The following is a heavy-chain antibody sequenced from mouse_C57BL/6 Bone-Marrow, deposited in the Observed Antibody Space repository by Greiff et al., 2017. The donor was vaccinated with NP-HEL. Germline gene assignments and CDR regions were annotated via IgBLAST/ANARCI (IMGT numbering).Heavy chain of an antibody. CDR1: GYTFTDYN. Sequence: DVKLQESGPELVKPGASVKIPCKASGYTFTDYNMDWVKQSPGKSLEWIGDINPNNGGTIYTQKFKGKATLTVDKSSSPAYMELRSLTSEDTAVYYCARPVIYYYGSSQYYYAMDYWGQGTSVTVSS. D-gene: IGHD1-1*01. CDR2: INPNNGGT. J-gene: IGHJ4*01. CDR3: ARPVIYYYGSSQYYYAMDY. V-gene: IGHV1-18*01.